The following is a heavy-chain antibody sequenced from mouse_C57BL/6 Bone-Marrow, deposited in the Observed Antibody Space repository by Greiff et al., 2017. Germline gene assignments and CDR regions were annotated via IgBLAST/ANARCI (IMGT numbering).Heavy chain of an antibody. Sequence: QVQLQQPGTELVKPGASVKLSCKASGYTFTSYWMHWVKQRPGQGLEWIGNINPSNSGTNYNEKFKSKATLTVDKSSSTAYMQLSSLTSEDSAVYYCASLFITTVVANFDYWGQGTTLTVSS. D-gene: IGHD1-1*01. CDR3: ASLFITTVVANFDY. CDR2: INPSNSGT. J-gene: IGHJ2*01. CDR1: GYTFTSYW. V-gene: IGHV1-53*01.